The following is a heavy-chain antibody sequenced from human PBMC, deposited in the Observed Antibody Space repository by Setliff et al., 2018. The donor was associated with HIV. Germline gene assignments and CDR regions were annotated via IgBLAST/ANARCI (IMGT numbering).Heavy chain of an antibody. CDR3: ARDRYHYGSSGYVRYFDY. V-gene: IGHV1-2*02. CDR1: GYTFTDYC. J-gene: IGHJ4*02. Sequence: GASVKVSCKASGYTFTDYCMHWVRQAPGQGLEWMGGIIPIFGIVDHAQKFQGRVTMTRDTSITTAYMELSRLRSDDAAVYYCARDRYHYGSSGYVRYFDYWGQGTLVTVSS. D-gene: IGHD3-22*01. CDR2: IIPIFGIV.